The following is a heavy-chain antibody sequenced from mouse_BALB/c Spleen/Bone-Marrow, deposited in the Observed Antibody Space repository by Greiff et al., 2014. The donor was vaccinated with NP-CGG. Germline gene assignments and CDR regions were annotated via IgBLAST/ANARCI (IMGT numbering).Heavy chain of an antibody. CDR3: APYYYGSSQFAY. V-gene: IGHV14-3*02. J-gene: IGHJ3*01. Sequence: EVQLQQSGAELVKPGASVKLSCTASGFNIKDTYMHWVKQRPEQCLEWIGRIDPANGNTKYDPKFQGKATITADTSSNTAYLRLSSLTSEDTAVYYWAPYYYGSSQFAYWGQGTLVTVSA. CDR2: IDPANGNT. D-gene: IGHD1-1*01. CDR1: GFNIKDTY.